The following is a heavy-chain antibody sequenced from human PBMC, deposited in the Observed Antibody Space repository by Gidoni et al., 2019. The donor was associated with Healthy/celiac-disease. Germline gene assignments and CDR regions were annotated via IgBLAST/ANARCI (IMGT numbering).Heavy chain of an antibody. J-gene: IGHJ6*03. D-gene: IGHD2-15*01. CDR1: GFHFSSYG. CDR3: AKDPVYCSGGSCYSYYMDV. V-gene: IGHV3-30*18. CDR2: ISYDGSNK. Sequence: QVQLVESGGGVVQPGRSLRLSCAASGFHFSSYGMLWVRQAPGKGLEWVAVISYDGSNKYYADSVKGRFTISRDNSKNTLYLQMNSLRAEDTAVYYCAKDPVYCSGGSCYSYYMDVWGKGTTVTVSS.